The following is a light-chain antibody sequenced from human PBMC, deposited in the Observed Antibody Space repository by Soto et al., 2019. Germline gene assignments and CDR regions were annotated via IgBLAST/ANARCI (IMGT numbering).Light chain of an antibody. CDR1: QSVFSF. Sequence: EIVLTQSPATLSLSPGERATLSCRASQSVFSFLAWYQQKPGQAPRLLIYDASNRATGIPARFSGGGSGTDFTLTISSLEPEDFAVYYCQQRGDWPPTFGQGTKVEIK. CDR2: DAS. J-gene: IGKJ1*01. V-gene: IGKV3-11*01. CDR3: QQRGDWPPT.